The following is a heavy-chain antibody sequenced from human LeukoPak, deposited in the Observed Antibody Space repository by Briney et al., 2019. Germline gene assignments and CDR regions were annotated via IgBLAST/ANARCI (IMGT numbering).Heavy chain of an antibody. Sequence: ASVKVPCKASGYFFRDYYMHWVRQAPGQGLEGMGWINPSSGDANYAQKFQGRGTMTSDTSISTAYLELNRLRADDTAIYFCARDVHDYGGNSGFDYWGQGSLVIVSS. CDR1: GYFFRDYY. CDR3: ARDVHDYGGNSGFDY. D-gene: IGHD4-23*01. V-gene: IGHV1-2*02. J-gene: IGHJ4*01. CDR2: INPSSGDA.